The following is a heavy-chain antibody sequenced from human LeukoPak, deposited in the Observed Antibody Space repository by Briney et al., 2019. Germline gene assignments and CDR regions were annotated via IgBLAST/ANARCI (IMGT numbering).Heavy chain of an antibody. CDR2: IYYSGST. D-gene: IGHD5-24*01. J-gene: IGHJ4*02. CDR3: AREGLHGMVTD. V-gene: IGHV4-39*07. Sequence: SETLSLTCTVSGGSISSSSYYWGWIRQPPGKGLEWIGSIYYSGSTYYNPSLKSRVTISVDTSKNQFSLKLSSVTAADTAVYYCAREGLHGMVTDWGQGTLVTVSS. CDR1: GGSISSSSYY.